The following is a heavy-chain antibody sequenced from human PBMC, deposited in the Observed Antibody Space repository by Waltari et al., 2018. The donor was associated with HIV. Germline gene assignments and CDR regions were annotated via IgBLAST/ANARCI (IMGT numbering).Heavy chain of an antibody. CDR1: GYSFTSSW. J-gene: IGHJ4*02. D-gene: IGHD3-22*01. CDR2: IYPDDSDT. Sequence: EVQLVQSGAEVKKAGESLKISCKGSGYSFTSSWIGWVRQMPGKGLEWMGIIYPDDSDTRYSPSFQGQVTISADKSITTAYLQWRSLKASDTAMYYCARQANYYDSSGYFASGYWGQGTLVTVSS. V-gene: IGHV5-51*01. CDR3: ARQANYYDSSGYFASGY.